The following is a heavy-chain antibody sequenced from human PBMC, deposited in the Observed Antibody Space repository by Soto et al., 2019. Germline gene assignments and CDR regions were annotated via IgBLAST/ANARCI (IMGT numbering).Heavy chain of an antibody. Sequence: GGSLRLSCAASGFTFSDYGMSWVRQPPGKGLEWVSAITGSGSSFHADSVKGRFTISRDNSKNTLYLQMNSLRAEDTAVYYCAKDYLRWAQSWGQGTLVTVSS. D-gene: IGHD1-26*01. CDR3: AKDYLRWAQS. J-gene: IGHJ5*02. CDR1: GFTFSDYG. CDR2: ITGSGSS. V-gene: IGHV3-23*01.